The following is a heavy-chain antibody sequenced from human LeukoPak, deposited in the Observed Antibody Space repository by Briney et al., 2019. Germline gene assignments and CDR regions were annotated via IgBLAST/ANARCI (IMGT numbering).Heavy chain of an antibody. CDR3: ARHNYHRLGGSYLLDY. J-gene: IGHJ4*02. V-gene: IGHV4-39*01. D-gene: IGHD4-11*01. CDR2: TFYSGST. CDR1: GASISSGSYF. Sequence: PSETLSLTCTVSGASISSGSYFWGWIRQPPGKGLEWIGNTFYSGSTYHNPSLKSRVTISADTSKNQFSLKLSSVTAAGTAVFYCARHNYHRLGGSYLLDYWGQGTLVTVSS.